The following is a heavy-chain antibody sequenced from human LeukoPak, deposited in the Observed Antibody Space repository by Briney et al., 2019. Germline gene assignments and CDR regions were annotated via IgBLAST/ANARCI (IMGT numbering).Heavy chain of an antibody. D-gene: IGHD2/OR15-2a*01. J-gene: IGHJ4*02. Sequence: GGSLRLSCAASGFPFSNYWMSWVRQAPEKGLEWVSGVTNDNYDTFYADSVKGRFTISRDESKNTLYLQMKSLRAEDTAVYYCAREGISRKMDFDYWGQGTLVTVSS. CDR3: AREGISRKMDFDY. CDR2: VTNDNYDT. CDR1: GFPFSNYW. V-gene: IGHV3-23*01.